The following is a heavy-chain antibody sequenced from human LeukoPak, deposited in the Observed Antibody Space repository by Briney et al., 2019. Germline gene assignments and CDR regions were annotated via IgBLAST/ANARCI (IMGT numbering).Heavy chain of an antibody. J-gene: IGHJ4*02. Sequence: ASVKVSCKASGGTFSSYAISWVRQAPGQGLEWMGGIIPIFGTTNYAQKFQDRVTITADKSTSTAYMELSSLRSEDTAVYYCARDRELRDSRTYYFDYWGQGTLVTVSS. D-gene: IGHD1-7*01. CDR1: GGTFSSYA. CDR3: ARDRELRDSRTYYFDY. CDR2: IIPIFGTT. V-gene: IGHV1-69*06.